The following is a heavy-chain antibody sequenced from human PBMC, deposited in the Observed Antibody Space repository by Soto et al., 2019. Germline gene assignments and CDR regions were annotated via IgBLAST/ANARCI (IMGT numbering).Heavy chain of an antibody. Sequence: EVQLVESGGGLVQPGGSLKLSCGASGFTFSGSAIHWVRQASGKGLEWVGRIRSKAMSYATEYAAPVKGRFTISRDDSKTTAYLQMNSLKTEDTAVYYCTSHSGSYGSIYWGQGTLVTVSS. V-gene: IGHV3-73*02. CDR1: GFTFSGSA. D-gene: IGHD1-26*01. CDR3: TSHSGSYGSIY. CDR2: IRSKAMSYAT. J-gene: IGHJ4*02.